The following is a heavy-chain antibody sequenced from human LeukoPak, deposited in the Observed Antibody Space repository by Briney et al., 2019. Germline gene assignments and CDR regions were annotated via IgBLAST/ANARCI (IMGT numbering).Heavy chain of an antibody. J-gene: IGHJ4*02. CDR3: AKSSGYGSGSCPDY. D-gene: IGHD3-10*01. CDR1: GFTFSSYG. Sequence: GGSLRLSCAASGFTFSSYGMHWVRQAPGKGLEWVAVISYDGSNKYYADSVKGRFIISRDNSKNTLYLQMNSLRAEDTAVYYCAKSSGYGSGSCPDYWGQGTLVTVSS. CDR2: ISYDGSNK. V-gene: IGHV3-30*18.